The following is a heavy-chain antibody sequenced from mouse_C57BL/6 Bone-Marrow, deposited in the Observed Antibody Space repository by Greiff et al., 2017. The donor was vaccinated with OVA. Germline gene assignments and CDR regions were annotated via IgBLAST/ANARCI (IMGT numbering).Heavy chain of an antibody. Sequence: QVQLKESGPGLVQPSQSLSITCTVSGFSLTSYGVHWVRPSPGKGLEWLGVIWSGGSTDYNAAFISRLSISKDNSKSQVFFKMNSLQADDTAIYYCARNRDYGSSFAWFAYWGQGTLVTVSA. J-gene: IGHJ3*01. D-gene: IGHD1-1*01. CDR1: GFSLTSYG. CDR2: IWSGGST. V-gene: IGHV2-2*01. CDR3: ARNRDYGSSFAWFAY.